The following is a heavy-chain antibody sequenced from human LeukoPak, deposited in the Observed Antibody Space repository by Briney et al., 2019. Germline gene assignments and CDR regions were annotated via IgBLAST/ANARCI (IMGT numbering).Heavy chain of an antibody. CDR2: ISASGAST. V-gene: IGHV3-23*01. CDR1: GFTFSNYG. J-gene: IGHJ4*02. CDR3: AKRASDWYYFDY. D-gene: IGHD3-9*01. Sequence: PGGSLRLSCAASGFTFSNYGMSWVRQAPGKGPEWVSVISASGASTYYADSVRGRFTISRDNSKNTLYLQMSSLRAEDTAVYYCAKRASDWYYFDYWGQGNLVTVSS.